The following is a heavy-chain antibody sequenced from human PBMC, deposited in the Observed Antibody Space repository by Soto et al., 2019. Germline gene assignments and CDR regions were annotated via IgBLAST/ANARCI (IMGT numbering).Heavy chain of an antibody. CDR1: GYTFTSYG. CDR2: ISAYNGNT. Sequence: WASVKVSCKASGYTFTSYGISWVRQAPGQGLEWMGWISAYNGNTNYAQKLQGRVTMTTDTSTSTAYMELRSLRSDDTAVYYCARSGQPRSYYYYYYGMDVWGQGTTVTVSS. CDR3: ARSGQPRSYYYYYYGMDV. J-gene: IGHJ6*02. D-gene: IGHD3-10*01. V-gene: IGHV1-18*01.